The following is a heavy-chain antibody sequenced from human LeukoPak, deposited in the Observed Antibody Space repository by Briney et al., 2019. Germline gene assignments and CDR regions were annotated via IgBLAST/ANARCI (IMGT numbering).Heavy chain of an antibody. CDR1: GFTFSSYA. CDR3: AKKIDSSGYYPDAFFDY. D-gene: IGHD3-22*01. J-gene: IGHJ4*02. CDR2: ISVSGGT. Sequence: GGSLRVSCVASGFTFSSYAVSWVRQAPGKGLEWVSIISVSGGTYYADSVEGRFTISRDKSKNTLYLQMNSLRVEDTAVYYCAKKIDSSGYYPDAFFDYWGQGTLVTVSS. V-gene: IGHV3-23*01.